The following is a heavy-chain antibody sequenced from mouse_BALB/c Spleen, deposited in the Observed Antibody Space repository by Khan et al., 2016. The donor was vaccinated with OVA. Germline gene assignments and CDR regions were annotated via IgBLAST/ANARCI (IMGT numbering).Heavy chain of an antibody. CDR3: ARTARIKY. CDR1: GYSIPSSYG. CDR2: IRYSGST. Sequence: EVKLLESGPGLVKPSQSLSLTCTVTGYSIPSSYGWNWIRQFPGNKLECMGYIRYSGSTNYNPSLKSRISITRDTSKNQFFLQLNSVTTEDTATYYCARTARIKYWGQGTTLTVSS. D-gene: IGHD1-2*01. J-gene: IGHJ2*01. V-gene: IGHV3-1*02.